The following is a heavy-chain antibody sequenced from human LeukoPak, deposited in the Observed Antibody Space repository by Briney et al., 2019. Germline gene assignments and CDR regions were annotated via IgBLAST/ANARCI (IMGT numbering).Heavy chain of an antibody. V-gene: IGHV4-34*01. J-gene: IGHJ6*04. Sequence: SETLSLTCGVYGGSFSGYYWSWIRQPPGKGLEWIGEINHSGSTNYNPSLKSRVTISVDTSKNQFSLKLSSVTAADTAVYYCARGRNRKVVVVPAAYGMDVWGKGTTVTVSS. CDR1: GGSFSGYY. CDR2: INHSGST. CDR3: ARGRNRKVVVVPAAYGMDV. D-gene: IGHD2-2*01.